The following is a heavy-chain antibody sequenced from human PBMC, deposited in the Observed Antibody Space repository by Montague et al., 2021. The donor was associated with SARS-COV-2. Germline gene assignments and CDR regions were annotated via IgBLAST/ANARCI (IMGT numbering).Heavy chain of an antibody. J-gene: IGHJ5*02. CDR3: ARQGGPAGKHWFDP. CDR1: GGSVSGTSYY. V-gene: IGHV4-39*01. CDR2: IHHSGTT. D-gene: IGHD2-2*01. Sequence: SETLSLTCTVSGGSVSGTSYYWAWIRQPQGQGLEWIVNIHHSGTTYSNLSLKSPVTISVDTAKNAVSLKLNSVTAADTAVYYCARQGGPAGKHWFDPWGQGTLVTVSS.